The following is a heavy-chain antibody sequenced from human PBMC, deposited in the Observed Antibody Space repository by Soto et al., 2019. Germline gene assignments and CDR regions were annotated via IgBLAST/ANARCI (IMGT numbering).Heavy chain of an antibody. J-gene: IGHJ5*02. CDR2: INPNSGDT. CDR1: GYTFNDFY. V-gene: IGHV1-2*02. D-gene: IGHD5-18*01. CDR3: ARDLRGYSNWFHP. Sequence: QVQLVQSGAEVKKPGASVKVSCKTSGYTFNDFYIHWVREAPGQGLEWLGWINPNSGDTHYGQHFQGRVTLIADTTIITTYMQLSSLAPGDTAMYYCARDLRGYSNWFHPWGQGTLVTVSS.